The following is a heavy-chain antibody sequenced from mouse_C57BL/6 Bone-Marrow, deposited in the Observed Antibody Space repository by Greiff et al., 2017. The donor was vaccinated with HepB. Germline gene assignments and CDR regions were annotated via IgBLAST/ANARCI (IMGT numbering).Heavy chain of an antibody. J-gene: IGHJ2*01. CDR3: ARHDYGYFDY. D-gene: IGHD2-4*01. CDR1: GYTFTSYW. CDR2: IHPNSGST. Sequence: VQLQQSGAELVKPGASVKLSCKASGYTFTSYWMHWVKQRPGQGLEWIGMIHPNSGSTNYNEKFKSKATLTVDKSSSTAYMQLSSLTSEDSAVYYCARHDYGYFDYWGQGTTLTVSS. V-gene: IGHV1-64*01.